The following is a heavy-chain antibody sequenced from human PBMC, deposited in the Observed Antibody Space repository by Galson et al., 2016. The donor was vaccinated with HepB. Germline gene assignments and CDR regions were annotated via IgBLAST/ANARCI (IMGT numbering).Heavy chain of an antibody. D-gene: IGHD3-16*01. Sequence: SLRLSCAASGFTFSGSAIHWDRQASGNGLAWVGRVRSKTNNYATAYTASVEGRFTISRDDSKNTAYLQMNSLKTEDTAVYYCTRLGARYFDLWGRGTLVTVSS. V-gene: IGHV3-73*01. CDR2: VRSKTNNYAT. CDR1: GFTFSGSA. J-gene: IGHJ2*01. CDR3: TRLGARYFDL.